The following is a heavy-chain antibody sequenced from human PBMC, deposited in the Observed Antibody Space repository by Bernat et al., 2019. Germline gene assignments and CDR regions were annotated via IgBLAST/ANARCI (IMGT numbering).Heavy chain of an antibody. V-gene: IGHV3-23*01. CDR2: ISCSGGST. D-gene: IGHD1-26*01. J-gene: IGHJ5*02. CDR1: GFTFSSYA. CDR3: AKGVGATGGDKYNWFDP. Sequence: EVQLLESGGGLVQPGGSLRLSCAASGFTFSSYAMSWVRQAPGKGLEWVSAISCSGGSTYYADSVKGRFTISRDNSKNTLYLQMNSLRAEDTAVYYCAKGVGATGGDKYNWFDPWGQGTLVTVSS.